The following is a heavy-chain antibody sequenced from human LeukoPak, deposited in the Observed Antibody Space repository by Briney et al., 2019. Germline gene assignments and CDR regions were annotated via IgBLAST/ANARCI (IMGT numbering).Heavy chain of an antibody. CDR2: ITAYNDNT. Sequence: ASVKVSCKASGYTFTSYGISWVRQAPGQGLEWMGWITAYNDNTYYAQKLQGRVTMTTDTSTSTAYMELRSLRSEDTAVYYCARDLSGAPGDYWGQGTLVTVSS. D-gene: IGHD1-26*01. V-gene: IGHV1-18*01. CDR3: ARDLSGAPGDY. J-gene: IGHJ4*02. CDR1: GYTFTSYG.